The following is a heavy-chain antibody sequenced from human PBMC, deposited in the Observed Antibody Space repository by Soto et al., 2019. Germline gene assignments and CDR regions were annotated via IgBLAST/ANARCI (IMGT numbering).Heavy chain of an antibody. CDR2: IDSTSMHI. D-gene: IGHD1-26*01. CDR3: ARLVGAYQHYIDY. Sequence: GGSLRLSCAASGFTFSSNSMIWVRQAPGKGLEWVSYIDSTSMHIYYADSVKGRFTITRDNAKKSVYLQMTSPRAEDTAVYYCARLVGAYQHYIDYWGQGTLVTVSS. CDR1: GFTFSSNS. V-gene: IGHV3-21*01. J-gene: IGHJ4*02.